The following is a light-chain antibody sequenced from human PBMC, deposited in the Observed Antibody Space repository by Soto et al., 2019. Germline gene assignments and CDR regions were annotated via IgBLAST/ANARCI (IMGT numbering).Light chain of an antibody. V-gene: IGKV3-11*01. CDR2: DAS. Sequence: EIVMTQSLATLSLSPGERATLSCRASQTIDNTLAWYQRKPGQAPRLLIYDASTRATGVPARFSGSGSGTDFTLTISSLEPEDSAVYYCQQRHMWPITFGQGTRLEIK. CDR1: QTIDNT. J-gene: IGKJ5*01. CDR3: QQRHMWPIT.